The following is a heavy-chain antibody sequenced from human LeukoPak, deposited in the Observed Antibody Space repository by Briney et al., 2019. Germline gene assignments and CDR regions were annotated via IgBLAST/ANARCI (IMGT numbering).Heavy chain of an antibody. J-gene: IGHJ4*02. D-gene: IGHD1-26*01. CDR1: GYTFKDYN. CDR3: ARVTGLLQLVY. V-gene: IGHV1-69-2*01. Sequence: VKISCKASGYTFKDYNMHWVQQAPGKGIEWMGRIDPEDGQVIYGETFRGRVTISADTSEDTIHMELTSLTSDDTAMYFCARVTGLLQLVYWGQGTLVTVSS. CDR2: IDPEDGQV.